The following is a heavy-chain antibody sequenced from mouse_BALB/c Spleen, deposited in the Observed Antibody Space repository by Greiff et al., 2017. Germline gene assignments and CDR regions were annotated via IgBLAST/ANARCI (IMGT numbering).Heavy chain of an antibody. CDR1: GFTFSSFG. CDR2: ISSGSSTI. J-gene: IGHJ2*01. CDR3: ARQSYDYDVGY. Sequence: EVQLVESGGGLVQPGGSRKLSCAASGFTFSSFGMHWVRQAPEKGLEWVAYISSGSSTIYYADTVKGRFTISRDNPKNTLFLQMTSLRSEDTAMYYCARQSYDYDVGYWGQGTTLTVSS. V-gene: IGHV5-17*02. D-gene: IGHD2-4*01.